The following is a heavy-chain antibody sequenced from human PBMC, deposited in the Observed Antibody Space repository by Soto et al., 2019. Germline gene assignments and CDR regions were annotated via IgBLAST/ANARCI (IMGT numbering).Heavy chain of an antibody. Sequence: SETLSLTCAVSGGSISSGGYSWSWIRQPPGKGLECIGYIYHSGSTYYNPSLKSRVTISVDRSKNQFSLKLSSVTAADTAVYYCARGPPLAYWVQGTLVTVSS. CDR2: IYHSGST. J-gene: IGHJ4*02. CDR1: GGSISSGGYS. CDR3: ARGPPLAY. V-gene: IGHV4-30-2*01.